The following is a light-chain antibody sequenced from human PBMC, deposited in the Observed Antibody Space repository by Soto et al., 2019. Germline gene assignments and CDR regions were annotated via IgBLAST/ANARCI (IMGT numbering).Light chain of an antibody. V-gene: IGKV3-11*01. J-gene: IGKJ4*01. CDR3: QEGTYWPA. CDR2: DAS. CDR1: QSVSGS. Sequence: EIVLTQSPAILSLSPGEKATLSFRASQSVSGSLGWYQQKPGQAPRLIIYDASVRATGIPARFSGSGSGTDFTLTISSLEPEDFAVYYCQEGTYWPAFGGGTKVDI.